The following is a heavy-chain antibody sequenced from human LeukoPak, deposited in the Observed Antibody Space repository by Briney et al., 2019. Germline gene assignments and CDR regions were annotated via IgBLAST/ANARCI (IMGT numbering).Heavy chain of an antibody. CDR3: AKGVRGVIAYYFDY. Sequence: GGSLRLSCAASGFTLSSYVMHWVRQAPGKGLEWVAVISSDGSDKYYADSAKGRFTMSRDNSKKQLYLQMNSLRVEDTAVYYCAKGVRGVIAYYFDYWGQGTLVTVSS. CDR1: GFTLSSYV. D-gene: IGHD3-10*01. V-gene: IGHV3-30*18. J-gene: IGHJ4*02. CDR2: ISSDGSDK.